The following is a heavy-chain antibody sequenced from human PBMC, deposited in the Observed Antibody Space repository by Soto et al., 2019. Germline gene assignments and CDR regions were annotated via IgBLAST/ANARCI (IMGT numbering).Heavy chain of an antibody. J-gene: IGHJ5*02. V-gene: IGHV1-18*01. D-gene: IGHD6-25*01. CDR1: GYTFTSYG. CDR2: ISAYTGNP. CDR3: ARAQGVEDPDGGS. Sequence: QVQLVQSGAEVKKPGASVKVSCKASGYTFTSYGISWVRQAPGQGLEGMGWISAYTGNPHYTQKLQGIVAMSTDTSTSTAYMEVRRLRSDASAVYYGARAQGVEDPDGGSWGQGTLVTVSS.